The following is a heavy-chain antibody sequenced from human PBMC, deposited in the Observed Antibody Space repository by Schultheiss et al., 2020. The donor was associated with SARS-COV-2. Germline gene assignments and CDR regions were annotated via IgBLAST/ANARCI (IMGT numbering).Heavy chain of an antibody. D-gene: IGHD3-3*01. Sequence: GESLKISCAASGFTFSSYSMNWVRQAPGKGLEWVSYISSSGSTIYYADSVKGRFTISRDNAKNSLYLQMNSLRAEDTAVYYCARTATIFGVVTHYTMDVWGQGTAVTVSS. CDR2: ISSSGSTI. J-gene: IGHJ6*02. CDR3: ARTATIFGVVTHYTMDV. CDR1: GFTFSSYS. V-gene: IGHV3-48*04.